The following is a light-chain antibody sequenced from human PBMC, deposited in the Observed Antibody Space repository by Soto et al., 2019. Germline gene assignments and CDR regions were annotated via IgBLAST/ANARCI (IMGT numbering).Light chain of an antibody. V-gene: IGLV2-14*01. CDR3: SSYTDTSTGV. CDR2: EVT. CDR1: SSDVGRYNF. J-gene: IGLJ3*02. Sequence: QSALTQPASVSGSPGQSITISCTGTSSDVGRYNFVSWYQHHPDKATKLLIYEVTDRPPGTSNRFSGSKSGNTASLTISRLQADDEADYYCSSYTDTSTGVFGGGTKLTV.